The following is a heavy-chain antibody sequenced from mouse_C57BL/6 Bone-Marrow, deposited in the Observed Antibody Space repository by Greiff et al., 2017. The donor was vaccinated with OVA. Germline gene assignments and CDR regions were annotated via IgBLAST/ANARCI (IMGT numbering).Heavy chain of an antibody. J-gene: IGHJ3*01. CDR2: INPNYGTT. CDR3: AESLYYSNLAWFAY. Sequence: EVQLQQSGPELVKPGASVKISCKASGYSFTDYNMNWVKQSNGKSLEWIGVINPNYGTTSYNQKFKGKATLTVDQSSSTAYMQLNSLTSEDSAVYYCAESLYYSNLAWFAYWGQGTLVTVPA. CDR1: GYSFTDYN. V-gene: IGHV1-39*01. D-gene: IGHD2-5*01.